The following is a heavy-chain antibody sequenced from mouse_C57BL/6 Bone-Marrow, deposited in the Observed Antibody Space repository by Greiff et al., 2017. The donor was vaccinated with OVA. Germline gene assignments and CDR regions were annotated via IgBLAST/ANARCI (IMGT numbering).Heavy chain of an antibody. CDR3: ARWYYGSSYTY. Sequence: QVQLQQPGAELVKPGASVKLSCKASGYTFTSYWMHWVKQRPGRGLEWIGRFDPNSGGTKYNEKFKSKATLTVDKPSSTAYMQLSSLTSEDSAVYYCARWYYGSSYTYWGQGTLVTVSA. J-gene: IGHJ3*01. CDR2: FDPNSGGT. V-gene: IGHV1-72*01. D-gene: IGHD1-1*01. CDR1: GYTFTSYW.